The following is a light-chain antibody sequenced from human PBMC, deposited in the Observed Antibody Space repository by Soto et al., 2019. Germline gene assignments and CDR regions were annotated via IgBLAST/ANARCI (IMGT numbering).Light chain of an antibody. J-gene: IGKJ1*01. CDR2: GAS. CDR3: QQYNTWPRT. Sequence: EVVMTQSPGTLSVSPGERATLSCRASQSVSSNLAWFQQKPGQPPRLLIYGASTRATGTPARFSGSGSGTECTLTISSLQSEDFSVYYCQQYNTWPRTFGQGTKVEIK. V-gene: IGKV3-15*01. CDR1: QSVSSN.